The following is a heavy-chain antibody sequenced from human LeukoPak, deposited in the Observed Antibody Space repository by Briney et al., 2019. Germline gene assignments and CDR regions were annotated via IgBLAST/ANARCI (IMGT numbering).Heavy chain of an antibody. J-gene: IGHJ6*02. V-gene: IGHV3-7*03. Sequence: PGGSLRLSCAASGFTFSDYWMHWVRQAPGKGLEWVANIKQDGSVKYYVDSVKGRFTISRDNAKNSLYLQMSNLGAEDTAVYFCARGGGLDVWGQGATVTVSS. CDR1: GFTFSDYW. D-gene: IGHD3-16*01. CDR2: IKQDGSVK. CDR3: ARGGGLDV.